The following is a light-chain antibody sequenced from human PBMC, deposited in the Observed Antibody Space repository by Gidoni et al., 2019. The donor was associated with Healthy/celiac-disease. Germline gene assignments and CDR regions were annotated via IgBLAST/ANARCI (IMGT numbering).Light chain of an antibody. V-gene: IGKV3-11*01. CDR2: DAS. CDR3: QQRLNWPIT. J-gene: IGKJ5*01. CDR1: QSVGSY. Sequence: EIMLTQSPATQSLSPGERVTLSCRASQSVGSYLAWYQQKRGQAPRLLFYDASNRATGIPARFSGSGYETDFTLTISSLEPEDFAVYYCQQRLNWPITFGQGTRLEI.